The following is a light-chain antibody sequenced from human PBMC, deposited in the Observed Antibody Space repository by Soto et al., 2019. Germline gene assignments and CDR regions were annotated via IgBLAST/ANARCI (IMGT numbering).Light chain of an antibody. CDR2: DVS. CDR1: SSDVGGYNY. J-gene: IGLJ1*01. V-gene: IGLV2-14*01. Sequence: QSALTQPASGSGSPGQSITISCTGTSSDVGGYNYVSWYQQHPGKAPKLMIYDVSNRPSGGSNRFSGSKSGNTASLTISGLQAEDEADYYCSSYTSGSTLGVFGTGTKVTVL. CDR3: SSYTSGSTLGV.